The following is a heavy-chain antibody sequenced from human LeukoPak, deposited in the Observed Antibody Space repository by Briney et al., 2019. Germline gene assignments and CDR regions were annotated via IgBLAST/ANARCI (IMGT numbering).Heavy chain of an antibody. CDR1: GYTFTGYY. CDR2: MNPNSGNT. J-gene: IGHJ5*02. CDR3: ARTGNSGSYYRNWFDP. V-gene: IGHV1-8*03. D-gene: IGHD1-26*01. Sequence: ASVKVSCKASGYTFTGYYMHWVRQATGQGLEWMGWMNPNSGNTGYAQKFQGRVTITRNTSISTAYMELSSLRSEDTAVYYCARTGNSGSYYRNWFDPWGQGTLVTVSS.